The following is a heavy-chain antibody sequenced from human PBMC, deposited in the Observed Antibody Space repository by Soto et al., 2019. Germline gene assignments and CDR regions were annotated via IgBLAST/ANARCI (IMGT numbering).Heavy chain of an antibody. D-gene: IGHD3-22*01. V-gene: IGHV3-23*01. Sequence: AGGSLRLSCAASGFTFSSYAMSWVRQAPGKGLEWVSAISGSGGSTYYADSVKGRFTISRDNSKNTLYLQMNSLRAEDTAVYYCAKYGYYDSSGYYPLAFDYWGHGTLVTVSS. CDR3: AKYGYYDSSGYYPLAFDY. CDR1: GFTFSSYA. CDR2: ISGSGGST. J-gene: IGHJ4*01.